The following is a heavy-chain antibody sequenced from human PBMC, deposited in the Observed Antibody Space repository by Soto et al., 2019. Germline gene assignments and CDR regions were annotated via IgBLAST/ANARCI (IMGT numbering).Heavy chain of an antibody. CDR2: ISGSGGST. D-gene: IGHD3-22*01. CDR3: AKDDYYYDIPMEFDP. J-gene: IGHJ5*02. Sequence: GGSLRLSCAASGFTFSSYAMSWVRQAPGKGLEWVSAISGSGGSTYYADSVKGRFTISRDNSKNTLYLQMNSLRAEDTAVYYCAKDDYYYDIPMEFDPWGQGTLVTVSS. V-gene: IGHV3-23*01. CDR1: GFTFSSYA.